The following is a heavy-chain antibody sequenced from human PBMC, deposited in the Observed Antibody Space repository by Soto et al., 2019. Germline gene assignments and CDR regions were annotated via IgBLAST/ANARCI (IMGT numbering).Heavy chain of an antibody. CDR3: ARVRIADCTNGVCPWPFDY. Sequence: GASVKVSGKASGYTFTSYAMHWVRQAPGERLEWMGWINAGNGNTKYSQKFQGRVTITRETSASTAYMELSSMRSEDTDVYYCARVRIADCTNGVCPWPFDYWGEGSLVAV. V-gene: IGHV1-3*01. J-gene: IGHJ4*02. CDR1: GYTFTSYA. D-gene: IGHD2-8*01. CDR2: INAGNGNT.